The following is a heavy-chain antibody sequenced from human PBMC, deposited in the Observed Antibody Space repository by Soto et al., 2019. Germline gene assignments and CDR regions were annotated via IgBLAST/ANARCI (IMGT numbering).Heavy chain of an antibody. J-gene: IGHJ4*02. V-gene: IGHV3-74*01. Sequence: EVQLVESGGGLVQPGGSLRLSCAASGFTFSRYWMHWVRQAPGKGLVWVSRIEADGSSTSYADSVKGRFTISRDNVKNTQCVKMKNLRAEDRVFIYCVTEGGYGGHGCDVRGQGVLVTVSS. CDR2: IEADGSST. D-gene: IGHD4-17*01. CDR3: VTEGGYGGHGCDV. CDR1: GFTFSRYW.